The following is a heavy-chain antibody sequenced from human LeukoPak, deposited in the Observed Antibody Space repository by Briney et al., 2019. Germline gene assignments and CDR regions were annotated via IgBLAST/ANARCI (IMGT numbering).Heavy chain of an antibody. CDR3: AVKWTYDGFDI. CDR2: INSDGSTT. D-gene: IGHD1-26*01. V-gene: IGHV3-74*01. Sequence: TGGSLRLSCAASGFTFSSYWMHWVRQAPGKGLVWVSRINSDGSTTTCADSMKGRFTISRDNAKNTLYLQMNSLRAEDTAVYYCAVKWTYDGFDIWGQGTMVTVSS. CDR1: GFTFSSYW. J-gene: IGHJ3*02.